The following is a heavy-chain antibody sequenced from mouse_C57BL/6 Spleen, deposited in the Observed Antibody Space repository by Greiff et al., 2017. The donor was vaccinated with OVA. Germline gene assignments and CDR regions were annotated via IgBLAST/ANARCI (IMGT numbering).Heavy chain of an antibody. Sequence: QVQLQQPGTELVKPGASVKLSCKASGYTFTSYWMHWVKQRPGQGLEWIGNINPSNGGTNYNEKFKSKATLTVDKSSSTAYMQLSSLTSEDSAVHYCARSGGTGYYFDYWGQGTTLTVSS. D-gene: IGHD4-1*01. CDR2: INPSNGGT. V-gene: IGHV1-53*01. CDR3: ARSGGTGYYFDY. CDR1: GYTFTSYW. J-gene: IGHJ2*01.